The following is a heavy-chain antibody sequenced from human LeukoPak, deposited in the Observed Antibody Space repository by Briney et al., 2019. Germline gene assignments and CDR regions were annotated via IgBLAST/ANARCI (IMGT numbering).Heavy chain of an antibody. D-gene: IGHD2-2*01. J-gene: IGHJ4*02. Sequence: SVKVSCKASGGTFSSYAISWVRQAPGQGLEWMGRIIPILGIANYAQKFQGRVTITADESTSTAYMELSSLRSEDTAVYYCARPKRYCSSTSCPFDYWGQGTLVTVSS. CDR2: IIPILGIA. CDR3: ARPKRYCSSTSCPFDY. V-gene: IGHV1-69*04. CDR1: GGTFSSYA.